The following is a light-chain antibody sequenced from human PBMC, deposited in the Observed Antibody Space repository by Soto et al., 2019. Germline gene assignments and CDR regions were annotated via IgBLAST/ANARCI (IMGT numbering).Light chain of an antibody. CDR3: QSYDSSLSVSVV. J-gene: IGLJ2*01. CDR1: SSNIGAGYD. Sequence: QSVLTQPPSVSGAPGQRVTISCTGSSSNIGAGYDVHWYQQLPGTAPKLLIFDNSNRPSGVPDRISGSRSGTSASLAITGLQAEDEADYYCQSYDSSLSVSVVFGGGTKLTVL. CDR2: DNS. V-gene: IGLV1-40*01.